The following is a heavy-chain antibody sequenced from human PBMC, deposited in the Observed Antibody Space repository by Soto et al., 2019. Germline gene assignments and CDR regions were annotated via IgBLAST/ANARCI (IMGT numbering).Heavy chain of an antibody. CDR3: ARAPYSSTPYFDY. Sequence: ASVKVSCKASGYTLPHYAMHWVRQAPGQRLEWMGWINAGNGNTKYSQKFQGRVTITRDTSASTAYMELSSLRSEDTAVFYCARAPYSSTPYFDYWGQGTLVTVSS. CDR2: INAGNGNT. CDR1: GYTLPHYA. D-gene: IGHD6-13*01. J-gene: IGHJ4*02. V-gene: IGHV1-3*01.